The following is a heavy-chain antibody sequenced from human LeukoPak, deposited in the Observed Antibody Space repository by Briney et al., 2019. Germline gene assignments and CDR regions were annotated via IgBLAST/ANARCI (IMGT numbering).Heavy chain of an antibody. CDR1: GGSITSTNY. Sequence: LETLSLTCGVSGGSITSTNYWTWVRQPPGKGLEWFGEVNLQGSTNYNPSLMGRAAISVDMSENHTSLQLTSVTAADTAVYYCARAGGTGGWDLLTVLGAFGIWGQGTMVTVSS. CDR3: ARAGGTGGWDLLTVLGAFGI. J-gene: IGHJ3*02. V-gene: IGHV4-4*02. CDR2: VNLQGST. D-gene: IGHD1-26*01.